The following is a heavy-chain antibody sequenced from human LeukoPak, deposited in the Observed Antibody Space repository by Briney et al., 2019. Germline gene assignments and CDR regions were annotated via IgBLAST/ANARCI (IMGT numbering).Heavy chain of an antibody. J-gene: IGHJ5*02. CDR1: GFTFTSYW. CDR2: IKSDESTR. CDR3: ARGLITGTPGQQFNWFDP. D-gene: IGHD1-7*01. V-gene: IGHV3-74*01. Sequence: PGGYLRLSCAASGFTFTSYWMHWVRQAPGKGLVWVSRIKSDESTRDYADFVKGRFTISRDNAKNSLYLQMNSLRAEDTAVYYCARGLITGTPGQQFNWFDPWGQGTLVTVSS.